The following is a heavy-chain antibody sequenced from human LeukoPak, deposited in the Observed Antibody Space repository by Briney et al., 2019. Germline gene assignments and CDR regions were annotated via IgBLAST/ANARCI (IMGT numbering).Heavy chain of an antibody. CDR3: ASYYYGSGSYYN. V-gene: IGHV4-34*01. Sequence: PSETLSLTCAVYGGSFSGYYWSWIRQPPGKGLEWIGSIYYSGSTYYNPSLKSRVTISVDTSKNQFSLKLSSVTAADTAVYYCASYYYGSGSYYNWGQGTLVTVSS. CDR1: GGSFSGYY. CDR2: IYYSGST. J-gene: IGHJ4*02. D-gene: IGHD3-10*01.